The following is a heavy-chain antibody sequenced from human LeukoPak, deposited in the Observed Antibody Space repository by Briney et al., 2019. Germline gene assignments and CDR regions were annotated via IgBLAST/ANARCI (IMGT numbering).Heavy chain of an antibody. CDR2: IIPIFGTA. J-gene: IGHJ4*02. CDR1: GGTFSSYA. CDR3: ASESKVYSGYDS. Sequence: GASVKVSCKASGGTFSSYAISWVRQAPGQGLEWMGGIIPIFGTANYAQKFQGRVTITADKSTSTAYMELSSLRSEDTAVYYCASESKVYSGYDSWGQGTLVTVSS. V-gene: IGHV1-69*06. D-gene: IGHD5-12*01.